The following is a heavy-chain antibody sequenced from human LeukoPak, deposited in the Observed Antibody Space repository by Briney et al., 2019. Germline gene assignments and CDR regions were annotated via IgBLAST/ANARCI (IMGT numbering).Heavy chain of an antibody. D-gene: IGHD3-22*01. Sequence: SQTLSLTCAISGDSVSSRSATWNWIRQSPSRGLEWLGRTYYKSRWYNDYAESVKSRMSINPDTSKNQFSLKLSSMTAADTAVYYCATWDPDSSGYPGAFDIWGQGTMVTVSS. CDR3: ATWDPDSSGYPGAFDI. CDR1: GDSVSSRSAT. CDR2: TYYKSRWYN. J-gene: IGHJ3*02. V-gene: IGHV6-1*01.